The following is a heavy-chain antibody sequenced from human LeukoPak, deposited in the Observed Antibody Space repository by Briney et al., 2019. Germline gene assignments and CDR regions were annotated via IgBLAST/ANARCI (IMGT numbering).Heavy chain of an antibody. CDR3: ARGLYDPGNSHLNWFDP. Sequence: ASVKVSFTASGYTFSSYYMHWVRQAPGQGLEWMGIINPSIGSTSYAQKFQGRVTMTRDTSTNTVYMELSSLRSEDTAVYYCARGLYDPGNSHLNWFDPWGQGTLVTVSS. D-gene: IGHD2/OR15-2a*01. CDR1: GYTFSSYY. CDR2: INPSIGST. J-gene: IGHJ5*02. V-gene: IGHV1-46*01.